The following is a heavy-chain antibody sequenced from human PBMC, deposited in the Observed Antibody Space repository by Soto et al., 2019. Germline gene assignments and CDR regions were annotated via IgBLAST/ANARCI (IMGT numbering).Heavy chain of an antibody. CDR1: WFTVSSNY. Sequence: GGSLRLSFAASWFTVSSNYMSWVRQAPGKGLEWVSVIYSGGSTYYADSVKGRFTISRDNSKNTLYLQMNSLRAEDTAVYYCARGRRYCSGGSCYVGPHYIDYWGQGTLVTVS. CDR2: IYSGGST. CDR3: ARGRRYCSGGSCYVGPHYIDY. J-gene: IGHJ4*02. V-gene: IGHV3-53*01. D-gene: IGHD2-15*01.